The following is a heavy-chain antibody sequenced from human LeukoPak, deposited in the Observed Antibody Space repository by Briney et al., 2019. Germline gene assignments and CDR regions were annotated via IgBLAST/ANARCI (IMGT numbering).Heavy chain of an antibody. CDR1: VGSFSGYY. Sequence: SETLSLTCAVYVGSFSGYYWSWIRQPPGKGLEWIGEINHSGSTNYNPSLKSRVTISVDTSKNQFSLKLSSVTAADTAVYYCARWTMATVTYYFDYWGQGTLVTVSS. J-gene: IGHJ4*02. CDR3: ARWTMATVTYYFDY. D-gene: IGHD4-17*01. CDR2: INHSGST. V-gene: IGHV4-34*01.